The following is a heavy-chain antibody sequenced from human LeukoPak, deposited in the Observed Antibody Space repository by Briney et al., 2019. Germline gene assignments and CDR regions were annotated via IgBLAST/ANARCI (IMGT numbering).Heavy chain of an antibody. Sequence: GGSLRLSCAASGFTFSFYAMSWVRQAPGKGLEWVSVISGSAGSTYHADSVKGRFTIPRDNYKKMLYLQMISLSVEDTAVYFCARGRGANWNDHYYSMDVWGKGTTVTVSS. D-gene: IGHD1-1*01. CDR1: GFTFSFYA. J-gene: IGHJ6*03. CDR3: ARGRGANWNDHYYSMDV. CDR2: ISGSAGST. V-gene: IGHV3-23*01.